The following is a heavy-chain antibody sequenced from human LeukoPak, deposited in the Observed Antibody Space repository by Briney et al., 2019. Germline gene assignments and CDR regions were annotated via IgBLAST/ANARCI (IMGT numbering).Heavy chain of an antibody. CDR3: AKVDLVVTAIRAFDY. J-gene: IGHJ4*02. Sequence: GGSLRLSCAASGFTFSSYAMHWVRQAPGKGLEWVAFIRYDGSNKYYADSVKGRFTISRDNFKNTLYLQMNSLRAEDTAVYYCAKVDLVVTAIRAFDYWGQGTLVTVSS. CDR1: GFTFSSYA. V-gene: IGHV3-30*02. D-gene: IGHD2-21*02. CDR2: IRYDGSNK.